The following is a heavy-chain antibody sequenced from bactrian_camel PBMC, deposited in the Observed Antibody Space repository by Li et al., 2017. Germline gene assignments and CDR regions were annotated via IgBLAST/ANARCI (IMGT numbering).Heavy chain of an antibody. CDR2: KTTSSGST. CDR1: GITEGTNC. D-gene: IGHD2*01. CDR3: AAGDTWYCLSDFRARNFAY. V-gene: IGHV3S63*01. Sequence: HVQLVESGGGSVQAGGPLRLSCAVSGITEGTNCIGWFRQAPGKEREGVAQKTTSSGSTSYADSVKGRFTISQDNAKSALYLQMNSLKPEDTGLYFCAAGDTWYCLSDFRARNFAYWGQGTQVTVS. J-gene: IGHJ6*01.